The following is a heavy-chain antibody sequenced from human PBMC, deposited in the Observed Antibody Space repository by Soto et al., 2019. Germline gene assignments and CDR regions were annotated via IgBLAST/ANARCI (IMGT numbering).Heavy chain of an antibody. V-gene: IGHV4-34*01. CDR1: GGAFSGYY. D-gene: IGHD3-10*01. J-gene: IGHJ4*02. Sequence: SDTLSLTCAVYGGAFSGYYWSWIRQPPGKGLEWIGEINHSGSTNYNPSLKSRVTISVDTSKNQFSLKLSSVTAADTAVYYCARGWRGYGSGSYYNRYYFDYWGQGTLVTVS. CDR2: INHSGST. CDR3: ARGWRGYGSGSYYNRYYFDY.